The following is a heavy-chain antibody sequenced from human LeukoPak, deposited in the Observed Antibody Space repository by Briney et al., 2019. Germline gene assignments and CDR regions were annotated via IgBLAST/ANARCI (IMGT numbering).Heavy chain of an antibody. Sequence: PGRSLRLSCAASGFTFSSYGMHWVRQAPGKGLEWVAVIWYDGSNKYYADSVKGRFTISRDNSQNTLYLQMNGLRAEDTALYYCARDHSAMPSYWGQGTLVTVSS. CDR3: ARDHSAMPSY. D-gene: IGHD2-2*01. V-gene: IGHV3-33*01. CDR2: IWYDGSNK. CDR1: GFTFSSYG. J-gene: IGHJ4*02.